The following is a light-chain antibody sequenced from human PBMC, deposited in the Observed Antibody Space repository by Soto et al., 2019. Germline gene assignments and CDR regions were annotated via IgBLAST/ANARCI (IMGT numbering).Light chain of an antibody. J-gene: IGKJ1*01. V-gene: IGKV1-5*01. Sequence: DIQMTQSPSTLSASVGDRVAITCRASQSISGWLAWYQQKPGKAPKLLIYDVSSLESGVPSRFSGSGSGTEFTLTISSLQPEDSATYYCQQSYSTPTFGQGTKVDIK. CDR2: DVS. CDR1: QSISGW. CDR3: QQSYSTPT.